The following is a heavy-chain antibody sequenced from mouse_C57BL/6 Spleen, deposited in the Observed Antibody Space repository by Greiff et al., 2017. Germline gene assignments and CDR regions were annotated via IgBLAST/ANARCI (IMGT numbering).Heavy chain of an antibody. D-gene: IGHD2-2*01. CDR3: TRYGYEDWFAY. CDR2: IYPGNSDT. J-gene: IGHJ3*01. Sequence: VQLQQSGTVLARPGASVKMSCTTSGYTFTSYWMHWVKQRPGQGLEWIGAIYPGNSDTSYNQKFKGKAKLTAVTSASTAYMELSSLTNEDSAVYYCTRYGYEDWFAYWGQGTLVTVSA. V-gene: IGHV1-5*01. CDR1: GYTFTSYW.